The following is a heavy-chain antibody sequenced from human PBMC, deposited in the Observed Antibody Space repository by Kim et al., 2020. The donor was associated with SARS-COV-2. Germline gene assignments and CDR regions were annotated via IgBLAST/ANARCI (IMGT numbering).Heavy chain of an antibody. CDR3: ARDIVATLDY. Sequence: KTNEAQKLQGRVTMTTDASTSTAYMELRSLGSDDTAVYYCARDIVATLDYWGQGTLVTVSS. CDR2: KT. J-gene: IGHJ4*02. D-gene: IGHD5-12*01. V-gene: IGHV1-18*01.